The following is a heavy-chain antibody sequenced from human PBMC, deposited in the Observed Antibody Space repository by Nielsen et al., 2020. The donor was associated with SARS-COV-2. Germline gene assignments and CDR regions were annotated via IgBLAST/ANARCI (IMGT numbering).Heavy chain of an antibody. V-gene: IGHV3-11*03. J-gene: IGHJ1*01. CDR1: GFTFSDSY. D-gene: IGHD2-15*01. Sequence: GESLKISCAASGFTFSDSYMSWIRLAPGKGLEWISYISASGSYTNYADSLRGRFTISRDNAKNSLYLQMNSLRAEDTAKYYCAKSGNCNGGICYSTEYFQDWGQGTLVTVSS. CDR3: AKSGNCNGGICYSTEYFQD. CDR2: ISASGSYT.